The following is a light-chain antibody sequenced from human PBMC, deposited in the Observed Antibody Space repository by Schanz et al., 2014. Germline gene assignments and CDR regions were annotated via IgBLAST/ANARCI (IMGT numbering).Light chain of an antibody. CDR1: SSDVGSYHL. CDR3: SSYAGSNWV. Sequence: QSALTQPASVSGSPGQSITISCTGTSSDVGSYHLVSWYQQYPGKAPKLLIYEDSKRPSGISNHFSDSKSGTTASLTVSGLQAEDEADYYCSSYAGSNWVFGGGTKLTVL. CDR2: EDS. V-gene: IGLV2-14*02. J-gene: IGLJ3*02.